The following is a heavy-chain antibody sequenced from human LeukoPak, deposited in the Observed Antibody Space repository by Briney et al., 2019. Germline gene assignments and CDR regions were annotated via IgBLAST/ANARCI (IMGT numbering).Heavy chain of an antibody. CDR2: ISSSSSYI. D-gene: IGHD4-11*01. CDR1: GFTFSSYS. CDR3: ARGMTTVSEAIDY. V-gene: IGHV3-21*01. Sequence: GGSLRLSCAASGFTFSSYSMNWVRQAPGKGLEWVSSISSSSSYIYYADSVKGRFTISRDNAKNSLYLQINSLRAEDTAVYYCARGMTTVSEAIDYWGQGTLVTVSS. J-gene: IGHJ4*02.